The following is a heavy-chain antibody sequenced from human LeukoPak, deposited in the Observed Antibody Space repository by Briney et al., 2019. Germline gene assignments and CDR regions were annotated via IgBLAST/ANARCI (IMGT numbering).Heavy chain of an antibody. CDR3: AKSLVSGSFYYCGMHL. CDR1: GFTLSSYG. Sequence: GGSLRLSCAASGFTLSSYGMHWVRQAPRKGPEWVAVISYDGSNKYDEDSVKGRFTISRDNSKNTLSLQMHSLSPEDTAVYYCAKSLVSGSFYYCGMHLWRQGPTVPVSS. J-gene: IGHJ6*02. CDR2: ISYDGSNK. V-gene: IGHV3-30*18. D-gene: IGHD6-13*01.